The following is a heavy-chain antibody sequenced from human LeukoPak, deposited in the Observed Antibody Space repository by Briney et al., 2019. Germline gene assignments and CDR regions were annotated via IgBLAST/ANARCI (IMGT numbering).Heavy chain of an antibody. CDR3: ARAGLNGDVDY. D-gene: IGHD4-17*01. CDR2: NNHSGST. V-gene: IGHV4-34*01. Sequence: SETPSLTCAVYGGSFSGYYWSWIRQPPGKGLEWIGENNHSGSTNYNPSLKSRVTISVDTSQSQFSLKLSSVTAADTAVYYCARAGLNGDVDYWGQGTLVTVSS. CDR1: GGSFSGYY. J-gene: IGHJ4*02.